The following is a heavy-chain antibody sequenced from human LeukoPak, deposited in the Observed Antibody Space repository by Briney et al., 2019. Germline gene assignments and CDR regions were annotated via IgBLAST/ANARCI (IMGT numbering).Heavy chain of an antibody. J-gene: IGHJ6*03. Sequence: PSETLSLTCTVSGGSISSYYWSWIRQPPGKGLEWIGYIHYSGSTSYNPSLKSRVTISVDTSKNQFSLKLRFVTPADTAVYYCARTTEGYCSGGSCYYYYYYMDVWGKGTTVTVSS. D-gene: IGHD2-15*01. CDR2: IHYSGST. CDR1: GGSISSYY. CDR3: ARTTEGYCSGGSCYYYYYYMDV. V-gene: IGHV4-59*01.